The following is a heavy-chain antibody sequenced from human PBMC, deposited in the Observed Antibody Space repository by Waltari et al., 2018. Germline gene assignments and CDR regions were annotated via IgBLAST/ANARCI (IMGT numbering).Heavy chain of an antibody. Sequence: QVQLVESGGGLVKPGGALRRSCVAYGFSFTDHYMTWIRQAPGKGLEWLAEMSSSGTIIYYADFLKGRFTISRDNAKNSLYLQMTSLRAEDTALYFCARGNHYFDNWGQGTLVTVSS. V-gene: IGHV3-11*04. CDR1: GFSFTDHY. CDR3: ARGNHYFDN. CDR2: MSSSGTII. J-gene: IGHJ4*02.